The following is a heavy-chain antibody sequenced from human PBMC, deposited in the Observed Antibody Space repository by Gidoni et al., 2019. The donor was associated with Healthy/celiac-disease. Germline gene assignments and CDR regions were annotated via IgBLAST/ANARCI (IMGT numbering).Heavy chain of an antibody. Sequence: GGSLRPSCAASGFTFSSYAMSWVRQAPGKGLEWGSAISGSGGSTYYADSVKGRFTISRDNSKNTLYLQMNSLRAEDTAVDYCANTARVVIRLAFDYWGQGTLVTVSS. CDR3: ANTARVVIRLAFDY. D-gene: IGHD3-3*01. J-gene: IGHJ4*02. CDR2: ISGSGGST. CDR1: GFTFSSYA. V-gene: IGHV3-23*01.